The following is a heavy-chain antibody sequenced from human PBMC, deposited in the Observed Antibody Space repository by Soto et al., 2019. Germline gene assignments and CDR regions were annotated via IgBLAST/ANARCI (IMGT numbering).Heavy chain of an antibody. Sequence: QVQLKQWGAGLLKPSETLSLTCAVYGGSFSGYYWSWIRQEPGKGLEWIGEINHSGSTNYNPSLKSRVTISVDPSNNQSSLRLTSVTAADTAVYYCANAQPGLCGAGRCSSIGEDFWGQGTLVTLSS. CDR1: GGSFSGYY. CDR2: INHSGST. J-gene: IGHJ4*02. CDR3: ANAQPGLCGAGRCSSIGEDF. D-gene: IGHD2-15*01. V-gene: IGHV4-34*01.